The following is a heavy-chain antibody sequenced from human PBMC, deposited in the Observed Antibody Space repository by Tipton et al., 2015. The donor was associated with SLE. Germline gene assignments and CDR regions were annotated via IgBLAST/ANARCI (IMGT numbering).Heavy chain of an antibody. D-gene: IGHD2-2*01. Sequence: TLSLTCAVYGGSFSGYYWSWIRQPPGKGLEWIGEINHSGSTNYNPSLKSRVTISVDTSKNQFSLKLSSVTAADTAVYYCARHCYEIVVVPAATLYGCWFDPWGQGTLVTVSS. CDR2: INHSGST. V-gene: IGHV4-34*01. CDR3: ARHCYEIVVVPAATLYGCWFDP. J-gene: IGHJ5*02. CDR1: GGSFSGYY.